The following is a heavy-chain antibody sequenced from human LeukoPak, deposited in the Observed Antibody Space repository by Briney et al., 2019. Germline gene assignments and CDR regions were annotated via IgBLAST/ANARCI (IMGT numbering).Heavy chain of an antibody. CDR3: AKGAHTAMVPGSADY. Sequence: GRFLRLSCAASGFTFDDYAMHWVRQAPGKGLEWVSGISWNSGSIGYADSVKGRFTISRDNAKNSLYLQMNSLRAEDMALYYCAKGAHTAMVPGSADYWGQGTLVTVSS. J-gene: IGHJ4*02. CDR2: ISWNSGSI. CDR1: GFTFDDYA. V-gene: IGHV3-9*03. D-gene: IGHD5-18*01.